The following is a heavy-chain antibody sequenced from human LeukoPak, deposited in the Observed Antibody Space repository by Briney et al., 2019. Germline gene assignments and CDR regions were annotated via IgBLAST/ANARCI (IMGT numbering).Heavy chain of an antibody. J-gene: IGHJ4*02. Sequence: ASVKVSCKASGYTFTGYYMHWVRQAPGQGLEWMGWINPNSGGTNYAQKFQGRVTMTRDTSASTAYMEPTSLRSEDTAVYYCASGWPGDYWGQGTLVTVSS. V-gene: IGHV1-2*02. CDR2: INPNSGGT. CDR1: GYTFTGYY. D-gene: IGHD6-19*01. CDR3: ASGWPGDY.